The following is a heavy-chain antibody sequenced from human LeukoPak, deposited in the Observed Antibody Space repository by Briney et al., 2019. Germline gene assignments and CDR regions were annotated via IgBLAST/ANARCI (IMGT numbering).Heavy chain of an antibody. CDR2: IYSDGST. V-gene: IGHV3-53*01. Sequence: CAASGSTFSSSSMNWVRQAPGKGLEWVSVIYSDGSTYYADSVKGRFTISRDNSKNTLFLQMNCLRAEDTAVYYCTRDRHSGAGEVGQGPFITYGSQATLVTVSS. CDR1: GSTFSSSS. CDR3: TRDRHSGAGEVGQGPFITY. J-gene: IGHJ4*02. D-gene: IGHD3-10*01.